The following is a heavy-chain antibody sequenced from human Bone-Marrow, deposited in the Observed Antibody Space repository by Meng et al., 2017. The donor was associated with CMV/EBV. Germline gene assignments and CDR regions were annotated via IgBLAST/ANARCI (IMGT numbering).Heavy chain of an antibody. CDR1: GCTLTDVFTGYY. CDR3: ARETGDNPANYLDY. V-gene: IGHV1-2*02. D-gene: IGHD4-23*01. Sequence: ASVKVSCKAFGCTLTDVFTGYYVHWVRQAPGQGLEWMGWINPDSGGTIYAPKFQGRVILTSDTSITTASLELTSLRSDDTAVYYCARETGDNPANYLDYWGQGTLVTVSS. CDR2: INPDSGGT. J-gene: IGHJ4*02.